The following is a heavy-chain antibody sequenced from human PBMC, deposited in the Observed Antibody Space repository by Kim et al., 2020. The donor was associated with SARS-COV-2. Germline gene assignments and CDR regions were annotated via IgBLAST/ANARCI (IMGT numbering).Heavy chain of an antibody. Sequence: ASVKVSCKASGYTFTSYDINWVRQATGQGLEWMGWMNPNSGNTGYAQKFQGRVTMTRNTSISTAYMELSSLRSEDTAVYYCARGGAITMIVVVITPYYYYGMDVWGPRTTVSVSS. J-gene: IGHJ6*02. CDR2: MNPNSGNT. CDR3: ARGGAITMIVVVITPYYYYGMDV. D-gene: IGHD3-22*01. CDR1: GYTFTSYD. V-gene: IGHV1-8*01.